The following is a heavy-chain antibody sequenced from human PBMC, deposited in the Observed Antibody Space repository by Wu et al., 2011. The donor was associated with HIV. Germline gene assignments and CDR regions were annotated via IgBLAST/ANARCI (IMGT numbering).Heavy chain of an antibody. CDR2: ITPPFGSA. Sequence: QVHLVQSGAEVKKPGSSVNISCRASGGTFSNCIVSWVRQSPGHGLEWMGGITPPFGSANYAQNFQGRVTITTDESTSTVNMRLSSLTSDDTAVYFCARGPRDILTGYSSQFHMDVWGQGTTVTVSS. CDR1: GGTFSNCI. V-gene: IGHV1-69*05. D-gene: IGHD3-9*01. CDR3: ARGPRDILTGYSSQFHMDV. J-gene: IGHJ6*02.